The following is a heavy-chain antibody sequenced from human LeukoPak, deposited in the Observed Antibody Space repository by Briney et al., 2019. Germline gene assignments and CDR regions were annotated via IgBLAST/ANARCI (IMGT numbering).Heavy chain of an antibody. CDR1: GYSFTRYF. Sequence: ASVKVSCKASGYSFTRYFIHWVRQAPGQGLEWMGIIIPSDGSTSYAQKFQGRVTMTRDTSTSTVYMELSSLRSEDTAVYYCARGHDGGNSATTDYWGQGTLVTVSS. V-gene: IGHV1-46*01. CDR3: ARGHDGGNSATTDY. CDR2: IIPSDGST. D-gene: IGHD4-23*01. J-gene: IGHJ4*02.